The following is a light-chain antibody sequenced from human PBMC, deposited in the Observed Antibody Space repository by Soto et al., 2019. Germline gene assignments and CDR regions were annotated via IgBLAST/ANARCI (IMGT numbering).Light chain of an antibody. CDR1: SSNIGAGYD. Sequence: QSVLTQPPSVSGAPGQRVTISCTGSSSNIGAGYDVHWYQQLPGTAPKVLIYGNSNRPSGVPDRFSGSKSDTSASLAITGLQAEDEADYYCQSYDSSLTVVFGGGTKVTVL. J-gene: IGLJ2*01. V-gene: IGLV1-40*01. CDR3: QSYDSSLTVV. CDR2: GNS.